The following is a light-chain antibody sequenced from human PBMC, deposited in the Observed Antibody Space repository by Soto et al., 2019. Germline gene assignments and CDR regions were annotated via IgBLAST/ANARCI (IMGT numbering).Light chain of an antibody. J-gene: IGLJ3*02. CDR1: SSNIGAGYD. CDR3: QSYDSSLSGWV. CDR2: GNS. V-gene: IGLV1-40*01. Sequence: QSVLTQPPSVSGAPGQRVTISCTGSSSNIGAGYDVHWYQQLPGTAPKLLIYGNSNRPSGVPDRFSGSKSCTSASLAITGLQAEDEADYYCQSYDSSLSGWVFGGGTNVTV.